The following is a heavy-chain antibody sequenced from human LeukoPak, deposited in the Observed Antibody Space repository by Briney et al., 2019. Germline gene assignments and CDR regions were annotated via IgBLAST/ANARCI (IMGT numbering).Heavy chain of an antibody. CDR1: GFVFSIYT. V-gene: IGHV3-64*04. CDR2: ISGSGNGGSI. Sequence: PGGSLRLSCSASGFVFSIYTMYWVRQAPGKGPEYVSTISGSGNGGSIYYADSVKGRFTISRGDSKSIVYLQMNSLRAEDTAVYYCTVVTPGWFDPWGQGTLVTVSS. D-gene: IGHD4-23*01. J-gene: IGHJ5*02. CDR3: TVVTPGWFDP.